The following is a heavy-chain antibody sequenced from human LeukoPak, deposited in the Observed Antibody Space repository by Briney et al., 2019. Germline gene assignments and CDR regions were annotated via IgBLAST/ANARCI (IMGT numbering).Heavy chain of an antibody. Sequence: SETLSLTCTVSGGSISSGSYYWIWIRQPAGKGLEWIGRIYTRGSTNYNPSLKSRVTMSVDTSNNQFSLNLSSVTAADTAVYYCARETFSYYYDSSGFDAFDIWGQGTMVTVSS. CDR1: GGSISSGSYY. V-gene: IGHV4-61*02. CDR2: IYTRGST. J-gene: IGHJ3*02. CDR3: ARETFSYYYDSSGFDAFDI. D-gene: IGHD3-22*01.